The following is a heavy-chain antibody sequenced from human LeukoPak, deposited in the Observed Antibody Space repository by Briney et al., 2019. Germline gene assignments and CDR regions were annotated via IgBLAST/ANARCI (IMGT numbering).Heavy chain of an antibody. D-gene: IGHD7-27*01. Sequence: ASVKVSCKASGCNFTTHSLHWVRQAPGQGLEWMGIIDPSHGGTVYGRKFQGRVTVTRDTSTSTAYMELGSLKADDTAVYYCASLGMRKFSFWGQGTLVTVSS. CDR3: ASLGMRKFSF. CDR2: IDPSHGGT. CDR1: GCNFTTHS. J-gene: IGHJ4*02. V-gene: IGHV1-46*01.